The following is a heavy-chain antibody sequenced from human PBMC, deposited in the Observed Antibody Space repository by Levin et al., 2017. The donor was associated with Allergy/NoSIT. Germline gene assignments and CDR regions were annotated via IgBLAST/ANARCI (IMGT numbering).Heavy chain of an antibody. J-gene: IGHJ6*02. D-gene: IGHD3-16*01. CDR3: ARAESRSWLKLTYAYYALVV. CDR1: GASMTDYY. Sequence: SETLSLTCTVSGASMTDYYWSWIRHTPWKGLEWIGYIHHSGRTDHNPSLKTRVTTSVDTALNRFSLRLTSVTPADTGVYYCARAESRSWLKLTYAYYALVVWGQGTTITVSS. V-gene: IGHV4-59*01. CDR2: IHHSGRT.